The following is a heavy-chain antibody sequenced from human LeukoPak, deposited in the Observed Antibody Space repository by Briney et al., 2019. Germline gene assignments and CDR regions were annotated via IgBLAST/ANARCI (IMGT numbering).Heavy chain of an antibody. V-gene: IGHV1-2*02. CDR2: INPNTGDT. D-gene: IGHD4-23*01. CDR3: ARDGGFDF. CDR1: GYTFTGYY. J-gene: IGHJ4*02. Sequence: GASVKVSCKASGYTFTGYYMHWVRQAPGQGLEWMGWINPNTGDTNSAQYFQGRVTMTRDTSITTVYMELSRLRSDDTAVYYCARDGGFDFWGQGTRVTVSS.